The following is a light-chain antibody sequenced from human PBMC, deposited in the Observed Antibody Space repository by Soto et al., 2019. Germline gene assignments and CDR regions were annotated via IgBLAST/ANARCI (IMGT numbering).Light chain of an antibody. CDR1: SSDVGGYNY. J-gene: IGLJ2*01. CDR3: CSYAGSNNVI. CDR2: EVT. Sequence: QSALTQPPSASGSPGQSVAISCSGTSSDVGGYNYVSWYQQHPGKAPKLMLYEVTKRPSGVPDRFSGSKSGNTASLTVSGLQAEDEAEYYCCSYAGSNNVIFGGGTKLTVL. V-gene: IGLV2-8*01.